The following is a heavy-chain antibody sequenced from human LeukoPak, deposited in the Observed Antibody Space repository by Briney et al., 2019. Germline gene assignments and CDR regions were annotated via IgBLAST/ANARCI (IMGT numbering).Heavy chain of an antibody. CDR2: IYHSGST. V-gene: IGHV4-38-2*01. D-gene: IGHD3-9*01. CDR3: ARGVLRYFDWLDY. CDR1: GYSIFSGYY. J-gene: IGHJ4*02. Sequence: SETLSLTCAVSGYSIFSGYYWGWIRQPPGKGLEWIGSIYHSGSTYYNPSLKRRVTISVDTSKHQSSLKLSSVTAADTAVYYCARGVLRYFDWLDYWGQGTLVTVSS.